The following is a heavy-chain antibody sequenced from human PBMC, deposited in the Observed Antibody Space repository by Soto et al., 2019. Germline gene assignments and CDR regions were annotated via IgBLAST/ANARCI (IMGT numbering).Heavy chain of an antibody. CDR1: GDGVSSNSAA. CDR2: TYYRSKWYN. CDR3: VRENFGGRFSMISYFDY. Sequence: SQTLSLTCAISGDGVSSNSAAWNWIRQSPSRGLEWLGRTYYRSKWYNDYAVSVKSRVIINPDTSKNQFSLQLKSVTPEDTAVYYCVRENFGGRFSMISYFDYWGQGTLVTVS. V-gene: IGHV6-1*01. D-gene: IGHD3-16*01. J-gene: IGHJ4*02.